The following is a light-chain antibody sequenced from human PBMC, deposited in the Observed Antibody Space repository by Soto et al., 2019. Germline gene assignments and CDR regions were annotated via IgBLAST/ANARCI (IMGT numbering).Light chain of an antibody. Sequence: QSALTQPASVSGSPGQSITFSCTGTSSDVGGYNYVSWYQQHPGKAPKLMIYDVSHRPSGVSNRFSGSKSGNTASLTISGLQAEDEADYYCSSYTSTSTLIFGGGTQLTVL. CDR1: SSDVGGYNY. J-gene: IGLJ2*01. CDR2: DVS. CDR3: SSYTSTSTLI. V-gene: IGLV2-14*01.